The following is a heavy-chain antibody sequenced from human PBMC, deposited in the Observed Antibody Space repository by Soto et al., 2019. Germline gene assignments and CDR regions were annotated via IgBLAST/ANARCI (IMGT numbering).Heavy chain of an antibody. V-gene: IGHV3-23*01. CDR1: GFTFSSYA. Sequence: GGSLRLSCAASGFTFSSYAMSWVRQAPGKGLEWVSAISGSGGSTYYADSVKGRFTISRDNSKNTLYLQMNSLRAEDTAVYYCAKGSGYDSRSSYYYYGMDVCGQGTTVTVSS. D-gene: IGHD5-12*01. CDR3: AKGSGYDSRSSYYYYGMDV. J-gene: IGHJ6*02. CDR2: ISGSGGST.